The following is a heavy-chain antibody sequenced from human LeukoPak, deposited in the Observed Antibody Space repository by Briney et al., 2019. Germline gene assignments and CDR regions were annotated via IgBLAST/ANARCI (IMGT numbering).Heavy chain of an antibody. CDR2: ISYDGSNK. D-gene: IGHD2-2*01. J-gene: IGHJ4*02. V-gene: IGHV3-30-3*01. CDR3: ATGILVPGGLYYLDF. CDR1: GFTFSSYA. Sequence: PGRSLRLSCAASGFTFSSYAMHWVRQAPGKGLEWVAVISYDGSNKYYADSVKGRFTISRDNSKSTLYLQMNSLRAEDTALYYCATGILVPGGLYYLDFWAREPWSPSPQ.